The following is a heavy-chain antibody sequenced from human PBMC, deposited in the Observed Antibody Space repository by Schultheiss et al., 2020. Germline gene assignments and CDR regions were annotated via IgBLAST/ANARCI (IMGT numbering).Heavy chain of an antibody. J-gene: IGHJ4*02. CDR1: GFTVSSHY. V-gene: IGHV3-53*01. Sequence: GESLKISCTPSGFTVSSHYINWVRQAPGKGLEWVSVIYSGGSTYYADSVKGRFTISRDNAKNSLYLQMNSLRAEDTAVYYCARDRNYYGSGSLDYWGQGTLVTVSS. CDR2: IYSGGST. CDR3: ARDRNYYGSGSLDY. D-gene: IGHD3-10*01.